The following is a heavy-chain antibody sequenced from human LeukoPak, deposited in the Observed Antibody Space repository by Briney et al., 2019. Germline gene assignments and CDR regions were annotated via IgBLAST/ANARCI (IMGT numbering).Heavy chain of an antibody. D-gene: IGHD2-2*01. J-gene: IGHJ6*02. CDR3: ARENTVVLPAAGYYYYGMDV. Sequence: ASVKVSCKASGYPLRNYGIIWVRQAPGQGLEWMGWISSYNGNTNYAQKFQGRVTMTTDTSTSTAYMELRSLRSDDTAVYYCARENTVVLPAAGYYYYGMDVWGQGTTVTVSS. CDR1: GYPLRNYG. V-gene: IGHV1-18*01. CDR2: ISSYNGNT.